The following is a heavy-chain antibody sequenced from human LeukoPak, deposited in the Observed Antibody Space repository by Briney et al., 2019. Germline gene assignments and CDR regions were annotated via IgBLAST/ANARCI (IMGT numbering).Heavy chain of an antibody. Sequence: PGGSLRLSCAASGFTFSSYGMHWVRQAPGKGLGWVAVISYDGSNKYYADSVKGRFTISRDNSKNTLCLQMNSLRAEDTAVYYCATLYGDYGVYWGQGTLVTVSS. CDR1: GFTFSSYG. J-gene: IGHJ4*02. D-gene: IGHD4-17*01. CDR2: ISYDGSNK. V-gene: IGHV3-30*03. CDR3: ATLYGDYGVY.